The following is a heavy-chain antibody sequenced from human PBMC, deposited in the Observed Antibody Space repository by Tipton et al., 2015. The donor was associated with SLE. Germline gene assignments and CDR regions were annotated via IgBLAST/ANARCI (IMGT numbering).Heavy chain of an antibody. V-gene: IGHV4-59*11. CDR3: ARFHLKSYYEFDS. J-gene: IGHJ5*01. CDR1: GGSIRTHY. D-gene: IGHD1-26*01. CDR2: TYDNDRK. Sequence: TLSLTCTVSGGSIRTHYWSWILQSPGKGLEWIVYTYDNDRKKYNPSLQSRVTVSVDTSENQLSLKLTSVTAADTAVYYCARFHLKSYYEFDSWGQGTLVTVSS.